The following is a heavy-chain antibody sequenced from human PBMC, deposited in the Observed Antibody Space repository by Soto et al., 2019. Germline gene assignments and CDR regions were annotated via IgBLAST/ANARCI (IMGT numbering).Heavy chain of an antibody. CDR3: VITYFYDGSGSDDGFDI. CDR2: INPNSGGT. V-gene: IGHV1-2*02. CDR1: GYTFTAYY. D-gene: IGHD3-22*01. Sequence: QVQLVQSGAEVKRPGASVRVSCEASGYTFTAYYVHWVRQAPGQGLEWIGWINPNSGGTNYAQKFQGRVTMTRETSIRTAYVELSRLRSDDTALYYCVITYFYDGSGSDDGFDIWGQGTMVTVSS. J-gene: IGHJ3*02.